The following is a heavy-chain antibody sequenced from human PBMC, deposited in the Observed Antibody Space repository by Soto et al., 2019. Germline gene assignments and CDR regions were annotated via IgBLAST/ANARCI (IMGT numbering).Heavy chain of an antibody. V-gene: IGHV1-18*01. CDR2: ISAYNGNT. J-gene: IGHJ3*02. Sequence: ASVKVSCKASGYTFTSYGISWVRQAPGQGLEWMGRISAYNGNTNYAQKLQGRVTMTTDTSTSTAYMELRSLRSDDTAVYYCARGTYYDILTGYPPQGGLDAFDIWGQGTMVTVS. CDR3: ARGTYYDILTGYPPQGGLDAFDI. CDR1: GYTFTSYG. D-gene: IGHD3-9*01.